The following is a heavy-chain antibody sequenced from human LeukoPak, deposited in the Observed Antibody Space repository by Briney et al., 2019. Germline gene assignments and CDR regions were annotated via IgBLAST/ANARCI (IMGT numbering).Heavy chain of an antibody. D-gene: IGHD6-19*01. CDR2: MNPNSGNT. Sequence: GASVKVSCKASGYTFTSYDINWVRQATGQGLEWMGWMNPNSGNTGYAQKFQGRVIMTWNTSISTAYMELSSLRSEDTAVYYCARGKPYSGGWFNPYYFDHWGQGALVTVSS. J-gene: IGHJ4*02. CDR3: ARGKPYSGGWFNPYYFDH. V-gene: IGHV1-8*01. CDR1: GYTFTSYD.